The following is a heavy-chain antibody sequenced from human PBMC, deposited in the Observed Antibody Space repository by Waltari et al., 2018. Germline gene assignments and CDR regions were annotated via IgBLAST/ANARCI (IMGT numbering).Heavy chain of an antibody. CDR3: ARGLAAAGKFDY. CDR2: IDSSAST. D-gene: IGHD6-13*01. Sequence: QVQLQESGPGLVKPSETLSLTCTVSGGYISSYYWSWIRQPPWTGLGCIGHIDSSASTNYNPSLKSRVTISVDTSKNQFSLKLSSATAADTAVYYCARGLAAAGKFDYWGQGTLVTVSS. CDR1: GGYISSYY. J-gene: IGHJ4*02. V-gene: IGHV4-59*01.